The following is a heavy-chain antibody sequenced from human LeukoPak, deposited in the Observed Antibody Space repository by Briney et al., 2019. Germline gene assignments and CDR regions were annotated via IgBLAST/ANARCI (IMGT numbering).Heavy chain of an antibody. Sequence: GGSLRLSCAASGFTVSSNYMSWVRQAPGKGLEWVSVIYSGGSTYYADSVKGRFTISRDNSKNTLFLQMNSLRADDTAVYYCAKGGGRPLDDAFDIWGQGTMVTVSP. V-gene: IGHV3-53*01. J-gene: IGHJ3*02. CDR3: AKGGGRPLDDAFDI. CDR2: IYSGGST. CDR1: GFTVSSNY.